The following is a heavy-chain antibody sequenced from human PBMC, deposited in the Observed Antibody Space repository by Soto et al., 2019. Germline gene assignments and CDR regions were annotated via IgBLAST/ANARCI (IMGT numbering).Heavy chain of an antibody. CDR1: GFTFSTYT. CDR3: AKDRQPDGIWTFYL. Sequence: EAPLLESGGQLVQPGGSLRLSCAASGFTFSTYTMKWVRQAPGKGLEWVAGIFPGGSTYYANSVKGRFTISRDHSQSSVFLQMSSLRDEDTAVYYCAKDRQPDGIWTFYLWGQGTLVTVSS. J-gene: IGHJ5*02. V-gene: IGHV3-23*03. CDR2: IFPGGST. D-gene: IGHD3-9*01.